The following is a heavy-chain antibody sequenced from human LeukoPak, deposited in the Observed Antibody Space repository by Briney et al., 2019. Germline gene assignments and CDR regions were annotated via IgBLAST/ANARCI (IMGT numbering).Heavy chain of an antibody. CDR1: GFTFSSYG. J-gene: IGHJ4*02. CDR2: ISYDGSNK. CDR3: AKPSYGSGSYYTAAFDY. V-gene: IGHV3-30*18. D-gene: IGHD3-10*01. Sequence: GGSLRLSCAASGFTFSSYGMHWVRQASGKGLEWVAVISYDGSNKYYADSVKGRFTISRDNSKNTLYLQMNSLRAEDTAVYYCAKPSYGSGSYYTAAFDYWGQGTLVTVSS.